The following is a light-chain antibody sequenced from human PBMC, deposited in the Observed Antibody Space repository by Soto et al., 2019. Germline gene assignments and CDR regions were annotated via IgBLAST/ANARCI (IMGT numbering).Light chain of an antibody. J-gene: IGKJ1*01. V-gene: IGKV3-20*01. Sequence: EIVLTLSPGTLSLSPGERATLSCRASQSVSSSLLAWYQQKPGQTPRLLIYGASSRATGIPDRFSGSGSGTDFTLTISNLEPEDVAVYYCQQYGRPWTFGQGTKVEIK. CDR1: QSVSSSL. CDR2: GAS. CDR3: QQYGRPWT.